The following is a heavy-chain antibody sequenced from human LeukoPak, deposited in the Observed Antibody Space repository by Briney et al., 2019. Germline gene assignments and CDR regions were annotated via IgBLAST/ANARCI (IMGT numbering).Heavy chain of an antibody. Sequence: GGSLRLSCAASGFTFSSYGMHRVRQAPGKGLEWVAVIWYGGSNKYYADSVKGRFTISRDNSKNTLYLQMNSLRAEDTAVYYCARGGKITMIVVDLDYWGQGTLVTVSS. V-gene: IGHV3-33*01. CDR1: GFTFSSYG. J-gene: IGHJ4*02. CDR3: ARGGKITMIVVDLDY. D-gene: IGHD3-22*01. CDR2: IWYGGSNK.